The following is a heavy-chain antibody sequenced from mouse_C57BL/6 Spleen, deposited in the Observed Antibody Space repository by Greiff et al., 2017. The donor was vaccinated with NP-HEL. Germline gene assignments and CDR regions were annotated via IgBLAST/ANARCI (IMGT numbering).Heavy chain of an antibody. CDR1: GYTFTSYW. Sequence: QVQLQQPGAELVKPGASVKVSCKASGYTFTSYWMHWMKQRPGQGLEWIGRIHPSDSGTNYNQKFKGKATLTVDKSSSTAYMQLSSLTSEDSAVDYCAITDDYDLYYFDYWGQGTTLTVSS. CDR3: AITDDYDLYYFDY. D-gene: IGHD2-4*01. J-gene: IGHJ2*01. CDR2: IHPSDSGT. V-gene: IGHV1-74*01.